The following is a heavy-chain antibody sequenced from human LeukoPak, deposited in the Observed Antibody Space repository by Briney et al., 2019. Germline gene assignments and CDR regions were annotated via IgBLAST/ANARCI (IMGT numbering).Heavy chain of an antibody. CDR3: ARESSSGLIIDY. CDR1: GFTFSDFY. V-gene: IGHV3-11*06. CDR2: ISGSSSYT. D-gene: IGHD6-19*01. Sequence: GGSLRLSCAASGFTFSDFYMNWIRQAPGKGPEWVSYISGSSSYTDYADSVKGRFTISRDNSKKSLYLQMNSLRAEDTAVYYCARESSSGLIIDYLGQGTLVTVSS. J-gene: IGHJ4*02.